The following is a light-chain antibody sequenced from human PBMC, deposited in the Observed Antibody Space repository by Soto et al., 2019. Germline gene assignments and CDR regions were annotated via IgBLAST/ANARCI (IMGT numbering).Light chain of an antibody. CDR3: SSYTTSNTRQIV. Sequence: QSALTQPASVSGSPGQSITISCTGTSSDVGGYNYVSWYQHHPGKGPKLIIYDVTNRPSGVSNPFTGSKSGNTASLTISGLQPEDEADYYCSSYTTSNTRQIVFGTGTKVTV. CDR1: SSDVGGYNY. V-gene: IGLV2-14*03. CDR2: DVT. J-gene: IGLJ1*01.